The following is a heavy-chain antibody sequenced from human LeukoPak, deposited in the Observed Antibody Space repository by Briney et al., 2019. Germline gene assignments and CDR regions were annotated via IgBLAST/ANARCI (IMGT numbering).Heavy chain of an antibody. J-gene: IGHJ4*02. V-gene: IGHV3-23*01. CDR1: GFTFDTYG. D-gene: IGHD2-21*02. CDR2: ISSNSANT. CDR3: AKDGTGCGGDCHSDY. Sequence: PGGSLRLSCAASGFTFDTYGMSWVRQAPGKGLEWVSSISSNSANTYYADSVKGRSTISRDNSKNTLYLQMNSLRAEDTAVYYCAKDGTGCGGDCHSDYWGQGTLVTVSS.